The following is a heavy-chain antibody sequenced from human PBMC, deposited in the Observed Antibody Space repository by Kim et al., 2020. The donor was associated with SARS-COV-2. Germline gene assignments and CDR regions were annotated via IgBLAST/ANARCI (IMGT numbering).Heavy chain of an antibody. J-gene: IGHJ4*02. CDR2: IYYSGST. D-gene: IGHD3-3*01. CDR1: GGSISSSSYY. V-gene: IGHV4-39*01. CDR3: ASPGYYDFWSGGVDY. Sequence: SETLSLTCTVSGGSISSSSYYWGWIRQPPGKGLEWIGSIYYSGSTYYNPSLKSRVTISVDTSKNQFSLKLSSVTAADTALYYCASPGYYDFWSGGVDYWGQGTLVTVSS.